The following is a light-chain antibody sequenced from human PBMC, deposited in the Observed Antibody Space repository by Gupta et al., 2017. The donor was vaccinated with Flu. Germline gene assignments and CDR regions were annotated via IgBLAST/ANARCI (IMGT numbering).Light chain of an antibody. Sequence: VHWFRQRPGGAPTPVIYEDNERPSGVPDRFSGSVDRSSNSASLTISGLKTEDEADYYCQCYDGMNRWVFGGGTKVTVL. V-gene: IGLV6-57*02. CDR3: QCYDGMNRWV. J-gene: IGLJ3*02. CDR2: EDN.